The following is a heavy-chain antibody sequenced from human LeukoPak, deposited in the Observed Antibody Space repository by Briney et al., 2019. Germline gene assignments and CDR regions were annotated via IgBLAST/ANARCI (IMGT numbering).Heavy chain of an antibody. Sequence: GGTLRLSCAASGFTFSSYGMSWVRQAPGKGLEWVSAISGSGDSTYYADSVKGRFTISRDNSKNTLYLQMNSLRAEDTAVYYCAKDYSKTSYYGSGTYYRPNWFDPWGQGTLVTVSS. J-gene: IGHJ5*02. CDR3: AKDYSKTSYYGSGTYYRPNWFDP. V-gene: IGHV3-23*01. D-gene: IGHD3-10*01. CDR1: GFTFSSYG. CDR2: ISGSGDST.